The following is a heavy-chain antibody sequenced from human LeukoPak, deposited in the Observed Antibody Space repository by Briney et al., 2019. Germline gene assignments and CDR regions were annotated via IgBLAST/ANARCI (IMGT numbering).Heavy chain of an antibody. CDR3: ARGATVTTGGDFDY. V-gene: IGHV4-34*01. D-gene: IGHD4-17*01. CDR1: GGSFSGYY. CDR2: INHSGST. Sequence: SETLSLTCAVYGGSFSGYYWSWIRQPPGKGLEWIGEINHSGSTNYNPPLKSRVTISVDTSKNQFSLKLSSVTAADTAVYYCARGATVTTGGDFDYWGQGTLVTVSS. J-gene: IGHJ4*02.